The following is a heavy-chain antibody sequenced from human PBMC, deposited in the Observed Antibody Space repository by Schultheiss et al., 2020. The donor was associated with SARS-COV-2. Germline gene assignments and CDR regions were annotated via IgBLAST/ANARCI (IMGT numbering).Heavy chain of an antibody. CDR1: GGSISSGGYY. D-gene: IGHD1-26*01. CDR3: ARHMGGGSRVFDY. J-gene: IGHJ4*02. V-gene: IGHV4-61*08. CDR2: IYYSGST. Sequence: SETLSLTCTVSGGSISSGGYYWSWIRQPPGKGLEWIGYIYYSGSTNYNPSLKSRVTISVDTSKNQFSLKLSSVTAADTAVYYCARHMGGGSRVFDYWGQGSLVTVSS.